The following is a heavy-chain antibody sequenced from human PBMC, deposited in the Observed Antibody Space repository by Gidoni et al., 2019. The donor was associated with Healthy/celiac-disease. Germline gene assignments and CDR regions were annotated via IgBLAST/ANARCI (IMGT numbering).Heavy chain of an antibody. V-gene: IGHV4-34*01. CDR1: GGSFSGYY. CDR3: ARGPRITMVRGARGFDY. Sequence: QVQLQQWGAGLLKPSETLSLPCAVYGGSFSGYYWIWIRQPQGKGLEWIGEINHSGSTNYNPSLKSRVTISVDTSKNQFSLKLSSVTAADTAVYYCARGPRITMVRGARGFDYWGQGTLVTVSS. D-gene: IGHD3-10*01. J-gene: IGHJ4*02. CDR2: INHSGST.